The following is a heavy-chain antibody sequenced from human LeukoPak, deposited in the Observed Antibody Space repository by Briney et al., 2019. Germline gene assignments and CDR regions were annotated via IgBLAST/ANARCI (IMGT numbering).Heavy chain of an antibody. CDR3: AKDSGSYSFGAFDI. D-gene: IGHD1-26*01. Sequence: GGSLRLSCAASGFTFSSDWMSWVRQAPGKGLEWVANIKEDGSEKYYVDSVKGRFTISRDNAKNSLYLQMNSLRAEDTAVYYCAKDSGSYSFGAFDIWGQGTMVTVSS. V-gene: IGHV3-7*01. CDR2: IKEDGSEK. CDR1: GFTFSSDW. J-gene: IGHJ3*02.